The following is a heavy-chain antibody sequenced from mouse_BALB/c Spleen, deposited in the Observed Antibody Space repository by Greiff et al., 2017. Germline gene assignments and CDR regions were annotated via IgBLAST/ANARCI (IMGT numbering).Heavy chain of an antibody. Sequence: VQLQQSGAELVKPGASVKLSCTASGFNIKDTYMHWVKQRPKQGLEWIGRIDPANGNTKYDPKFQGKATITADTSSNPAYLQLSSLTSEDTAVYYSARDFSYWYFDVWGAGTTVTVSS. V-gene: IGHV14-3*02. CDR1: GFNIKDTY. J-gene: IGHJ1*01. CDR2: IDPANGNT. CDR3: ARDFSYWYFDV.